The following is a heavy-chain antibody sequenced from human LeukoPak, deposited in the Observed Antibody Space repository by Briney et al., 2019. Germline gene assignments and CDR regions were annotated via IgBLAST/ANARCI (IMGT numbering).Heavy chain of an antibody. Sequence: NPSETLSLTCNVSGGPIGGHTFYWDWIRQPPGKGLEWIATIYYNGNTFYNPSLRSRVAISIDMSKSQFSLHLSSVTAADTAVYYCARLTALAGHRGAFDIWGPGTLVTVSS. CDR2: IYYNGNT. CDR3: ARLTALAGHRGAFDI. D-gene: IGHD6-19*01. J-gene: IGHJ3*02. V-gene: IGHV4-39*01. CDR1: GGPIGGHTFY.